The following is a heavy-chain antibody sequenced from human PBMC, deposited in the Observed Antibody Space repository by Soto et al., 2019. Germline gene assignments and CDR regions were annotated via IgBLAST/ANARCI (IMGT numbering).Heavy chain of an antibody. CDR3: ARNSGYDLRDFSVDY. D-gene: IGHD5-12*01. CDR2: IYYSGST. V-gene: IGHV4-39*01. CDR1: GGSISSSSYY. Sequence: SETLSLTCTVSGGSISSSSYYWGWIRQPPGKGLEWIGSIYYSGSTYYNPSLKSRVTISVDTSKNQFSLKLSSVTAADTAVYYCARNSGYDLRDFSVDYWGQGTLVTVSS. J-gene: IGHJ4*02.